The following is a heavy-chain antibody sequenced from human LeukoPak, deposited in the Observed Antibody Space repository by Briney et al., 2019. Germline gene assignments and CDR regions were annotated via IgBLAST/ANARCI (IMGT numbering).Heavy chain of an antibody. Sequence: GGSLRLSCAASGFTFSSYAMSWVRQAPGKGLEWVAGISGSGSTTYYADSVKGRFTISRDNSKNTLHLQMNSLRAKDTAVYYCAKPLSAASGTDFDNWGQGTLVTVSS. D-gene: IGHD6-13*01. CDR3: AKPLSAASGTDFDN. CDR1: GFTFSSYA. J-gene: IGHJ4*02. CDR2: ISGSGSTT. V-gene: IGHV3-23*01.